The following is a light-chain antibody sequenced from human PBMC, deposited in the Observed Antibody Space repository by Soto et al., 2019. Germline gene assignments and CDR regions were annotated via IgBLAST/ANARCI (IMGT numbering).Light chain of an antibody. J-gene: IGLJ3*02. CDR3: SSLTRSDTWV. CDR2: ANN. Sequence: QSVLTQPPSVSGAPGQRVTISCTGSSSNIGAGYDVHWYQHLPGTAPKLLIYANNNRPSGVPDRFSGSKSGTSASLAITGLQAEDEADYFCSSLTRSDTWVIGGGTKLTVL. V-gene: IGLV1-40*01. CDR1: SSNIGAGYD.